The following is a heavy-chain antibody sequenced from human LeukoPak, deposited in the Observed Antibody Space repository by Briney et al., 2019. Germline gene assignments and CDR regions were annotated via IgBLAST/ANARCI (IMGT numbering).Heavy chain of an antibody. CDR1: GYTFTSYY. CDR3: ARGYCTNGVCYHLFDY. CDR2: INPSGGST. J-gene: IGHJ4*02. D-gene: IGHD2-8*01. V-gene: IGHV1-46*01. Sequence: RASVKVSCKASGYTFTSYYMHWVRQAPGQGLEWMGVINPSGGSTSYAQKFQGRVTMTRDMSTSTVYMELSSLRSEDTAVYYCARGYCTNGVCYHLFDYWGQGTLVTVSS.